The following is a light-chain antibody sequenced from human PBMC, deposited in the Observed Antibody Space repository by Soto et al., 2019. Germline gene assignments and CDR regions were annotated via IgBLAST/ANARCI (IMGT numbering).Light chain of an antibody. CDR1: QSVRSSY. J-gene: IGKJ4*01. V-gene: IGKV3D-20*02. CDR3: QQRSNWPT. CDR2: GTS. Sequence: EIVLTQSPGTLSLSPGERATLSCRASQSVRSSYLAWYQQKPGQAPRLLIYGTSSRATGIPDRFSGSGSGTDFTLTISSLEPEDFAVYYCQQRSNWPTFGGGTKVEIK.